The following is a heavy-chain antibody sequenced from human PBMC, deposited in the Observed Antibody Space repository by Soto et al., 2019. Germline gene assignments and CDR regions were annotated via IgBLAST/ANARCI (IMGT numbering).Heavy chain of an antibody. V-gene: IGHV3-74*01. J-gene: IGHJ5*01. Sequence: EVQLVESGGGLVQPGGSLRLSCAASGFTFFAYWIHWVRQVPGKGLVWVSRINSDGSHTSYADSVSGRFTISRDNSKNTVYLQMNSLTAEDTAVYDCAKEGDYGDYSGENWFDSWGQGSLVTVSS. CDR1: GFTFFAYW. CDR3: AKEGDYGDYSGENWFDS. CDR2: INSDGSHT. D-gene: IGHD4-17*01.